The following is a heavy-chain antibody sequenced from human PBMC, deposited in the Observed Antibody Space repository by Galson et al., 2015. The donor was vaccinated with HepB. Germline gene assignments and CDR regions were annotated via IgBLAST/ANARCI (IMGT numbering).Heavy chain of an antibody. CDR2: IGAGNGNT. V-gene: IGHV1-3*01. CDR3: ARVAVPGTDLYVDV. Sequence: SVKVSCKASGYTFSSYAMHWVRQAPGQSLEWMGWIGAGNGNTKYSQKFQGRVTITRDTSASTTYMELSSLRSEDTAVYYCARVAVPGTDLYVDVWGKGTTVTVSS. CDR1: GYTFSSYA. J-gene: IGHJ6*03. D-gene: IGHD6-19*01.